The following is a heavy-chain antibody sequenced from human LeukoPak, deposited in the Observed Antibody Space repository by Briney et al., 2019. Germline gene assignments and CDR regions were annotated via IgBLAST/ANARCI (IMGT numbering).Heavy chain of an antibody. Sequence: PGGSLRLSCAASGFTFSSYAMSWVRQAPGKGLEWVSAISGSGGSTYYADSVKGRFTISRDNSKNTLYLQMNSLRAEDTAVYYCAKDPYDFWSAYFWRWFDPWGQGTLVTVSS. V-gene: IGHV3-23*01. CDR2: ISGSGGST. CDR1: GFTFSSYA. J-gene: IGHJ5*02. CDR3: AKDPYDFWSAYFWRWFDP. D-gene: IGHD3-3*01.